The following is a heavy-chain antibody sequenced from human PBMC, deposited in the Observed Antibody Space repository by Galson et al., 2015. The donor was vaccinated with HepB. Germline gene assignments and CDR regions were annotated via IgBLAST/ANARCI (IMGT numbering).Heavy chain of an antibody. J-gene: IGHJ4*02. D-gene: IGHD4-17*01. CDR3: SRTSYGDYEFDY. V-gene: IGHV3-21*01. CDR1: GYTFSSYS. Sequence: SLRLSCAASGYTFSSYSMNWVRQAPGKGLAWVSSISNNGNHIYYADSMKGRFTNSRDNAKNSLYLQMNSLRAEDTAVYYCSRTSYGDYEFDYWGQGTLVTVSS. CDR2: ISNNGNHI.